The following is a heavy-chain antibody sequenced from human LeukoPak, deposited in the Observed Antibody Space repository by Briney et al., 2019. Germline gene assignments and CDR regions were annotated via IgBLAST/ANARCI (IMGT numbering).Heavy chain of an antibody. V-gene: IGHV4-59*05. CDR3: ARDPTAAGKGAWFDP. D-gene: IGHD6-13*01. Sequence: SETLSLTCTVSGGSIRSDYWSWVRQPPGKGLEWIGSIYYSGSTYYNPSLKSRVTISVDTSKSQFSLKLSSVAAADTAVYYCARDPTAAGKGAWFDPWGQGTLVTVSS. CDR2: IYYSGST. J-gene: IGHJ5*02. CDR1: GGSIRSDY.